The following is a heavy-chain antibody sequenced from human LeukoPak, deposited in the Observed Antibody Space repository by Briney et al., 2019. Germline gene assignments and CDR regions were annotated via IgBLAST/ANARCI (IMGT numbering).Heavy chain of an antibody. V-gene: IGHV4-4*07. CDR3: ARSVRGGYYYYMDV. D-gene: IGHD3-10*01. CDR1: GGSISSYY. J-gene: IGHJ6*03. Sequence: SETLSLTCTVSGGSISSYYWSWIRQPAGKGLEWIGRIYTSGGTNYNPSLKSRVTISVDTSKNQFSLKLSSVTAADTAVYYCARSVRGGYYYYMDVWGKGTTVTISS. CDR2: IYTSGGT.